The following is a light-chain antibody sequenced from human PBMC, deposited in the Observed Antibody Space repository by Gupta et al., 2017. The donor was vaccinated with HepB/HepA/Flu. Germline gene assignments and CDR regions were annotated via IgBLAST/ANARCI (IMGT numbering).Light chain of an antibody. V-gene: IGLV2-8*01. J-gene: IGLJ1*01. CDR1: GSNVGAYNG. CDR3: TSYAGTDSFYV. Sequence: QSALTQPPSASGSPGPSVTISCTGSGSNVGAYNGVSWYQQHPGQAPKLMIYEVNKRPSGVPDRFSGSKSGTTASLTAAGLQAEDEADYYCTSYAGTDSFYVFGTGTTVTVL. CDR2: EVN.